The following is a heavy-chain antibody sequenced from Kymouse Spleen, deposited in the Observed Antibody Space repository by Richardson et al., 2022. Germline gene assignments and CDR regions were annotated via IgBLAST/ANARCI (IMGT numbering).Heavy chain of an antibody. D-gene: IGHD6-6*01. Sequence: QVQLQESGPGLVKPSETLSLTCTVSGGSISSYYWSWIRQPPGKGLEWIGYIYYSGSTNYNPSLKSRVTISVDTSKNQFSLKLSSVTAADTAVYYCARDDSSSDAFDIWGQGTMVTVSS. J-gene: IGHJ3*02. CDR2: IYYSGST. CDR1: GGSISSYY. CDR3: ARDDSSSDAFDI. V-gene: IGHV4-59*01.